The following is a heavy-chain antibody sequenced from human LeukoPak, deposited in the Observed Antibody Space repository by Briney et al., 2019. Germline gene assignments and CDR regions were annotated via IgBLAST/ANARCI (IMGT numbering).Heavy chain of an antibody. Sequence: GGSLRLSCAASGFTFSSYAMSWVRQAPEKRREWVSAISGSGGSTYYADSVKGRFTFSRDNSKNTLYLQMNSLRAEDTAVYYCAKDLIRFLEWSLHYYYYYYMDVWGKGTTVTVSS. CDR3: AKDLIRFLEWSLHYYYYYYMDV. CDR2: ISGSGGST. CDR1: GFTFSSYA. D-gene: IGHD3-3*01. J-gene: IGHJ6*03. V-gene: IGHV3-23*01.